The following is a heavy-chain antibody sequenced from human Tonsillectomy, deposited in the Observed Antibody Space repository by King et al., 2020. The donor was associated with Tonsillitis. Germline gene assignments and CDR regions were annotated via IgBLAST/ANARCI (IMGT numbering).Heavy chain of an antibody. CDR1: GFSFGIYS. CDR3: ARDFGKRGYCDRTNCPDALDV. Sequence: VQLVESGGGLVKPGGSLRLSCEASGFSFGIYSMNWVRQAPGKGLEWVSSISSSSSYIYYAESVKGRFTISRDNGKSSVYLQINNLRAEDTAVYYCARDFGKRGYCDRTNCPDALDVWSQGTMVTVSS. D-gene: IGHD1-1*01. V-gene: IGHV3-21*01. J-gene: IGHJ3*01. CDR2: ISSSSSYI.